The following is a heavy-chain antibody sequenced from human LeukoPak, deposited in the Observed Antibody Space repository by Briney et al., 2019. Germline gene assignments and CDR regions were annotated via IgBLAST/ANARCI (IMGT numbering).Heavy chain of an antibody. CDR2: ISSSSSYT. V-gene: IGHV3-21*05. Sequence: GGSLRLSCSASGFTFSTYPMHWVRQAPGKGLEWVSYISSSSSYTNYADSVKGRFTISRDNAKNSLYLQMNSLRAEDTAVYYCARDHSCSSTSCSPTGDYWGQGTLVTVSS. CDR1: GFTFSTYP. D-gene: IGHD2-2*01. CDR3: ARDHSCSSTSCSPTGDY. J-gene: IGHJ4*02.